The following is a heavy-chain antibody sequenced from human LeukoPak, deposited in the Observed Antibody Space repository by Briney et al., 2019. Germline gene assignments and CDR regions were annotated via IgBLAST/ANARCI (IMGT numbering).Heavy chain of an antibody. CDR3: ARFNWNEGIDY. Sequence: SETLSLACTVSGGSISSYYWSWIRQPPGKGLEWIGYIYYSGSTNYNPSLKSRVTISVDTSKNQFSLKLSSVTAADTAVYYCARFNWNEGIDYWGQGTLVTVSS. J-gene: IGHJ4*02. CDR1: GGSISSYY. D-gene: IGHD1-1*01. CDR2: IYYSGST. V-gene: IGHV4-59*01.